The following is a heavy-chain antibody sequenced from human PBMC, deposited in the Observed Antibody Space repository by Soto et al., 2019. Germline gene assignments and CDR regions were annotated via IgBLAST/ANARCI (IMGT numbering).Heavy chain of an antibody. Sequence: GASVTASCKASRYTFTSYYMHWVRQAPGQGLEWMGIINPSVGSTSYQQKFQGRVTMTRDTSTSTVYMELSSLRSEDTAVYYCARAGEQLVGMDVWGQGTTVTVSS. D-gene: IGHD6-6*01. CDR3: ARAGEQLVGMDV. J-gene: IGHJ6*02. CDR1: RYTFTSYY. CDR2: INPSVGST. V-gene: IGHV1-46*01.